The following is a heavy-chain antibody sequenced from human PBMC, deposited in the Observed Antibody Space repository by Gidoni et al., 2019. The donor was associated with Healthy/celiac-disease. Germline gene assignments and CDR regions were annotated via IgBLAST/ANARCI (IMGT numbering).Heavy chain of an antibody. CDR1: GFTFSSYA. CDR3: ARGLRFLEWSEPYFDY. D-gene: IGHD3-3*01. Sequence: EVQLVESGGGLVQPGGSLRLSCAASGFTFSSYAMHWVRQATGKGLEYVSAISSNGGSTYYANSVKGRFTISRDNSKNTLYLQMGSLRAEDMAVYYCARGLRFLEWSEPYFDYWGQGTLVTVSS. J-gene: IGHJ4*02. V-gene: IGHV3-64*01. CDR2: ISSNGGST.